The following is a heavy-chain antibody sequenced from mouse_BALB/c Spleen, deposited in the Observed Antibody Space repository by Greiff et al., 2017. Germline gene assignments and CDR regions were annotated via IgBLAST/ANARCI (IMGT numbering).Heavy chain of an antibody. D-gene: IGHD1-1*01. V-gene: IGHV2-5-1*01. CDR2: IWRGGST. CDR1: GFSLTSYG. J-gene: IGHJ4*01. Sequence: QVQLKQSGPSLVQPSQSLSITCTVSGFSLTSYGVHWVRQSPGKGLEWLGVIWRGGSTDYNAAFMSRLSITKDNSKSQVFFKMNSLQADDTAIYYCAKKAPYGSNPYYAMDYWGQGTSVTVSS. CDR3: AKKAPYGSNPYYAMDY.